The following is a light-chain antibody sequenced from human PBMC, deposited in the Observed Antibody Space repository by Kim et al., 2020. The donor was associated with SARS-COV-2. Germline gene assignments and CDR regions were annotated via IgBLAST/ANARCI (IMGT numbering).Light chain of an antibody. CDR3: QVWDSSSDHSRV. Sequence: SYELTQPPSVSVAPGKTARITCGGNNIGSKSVHWYQQKPGQAPVLVIYYDSDRPSGIPERFSGSNSGNTATLTISRVEAGDEADYYCQVWDSSSDHSRVFGTGTKVTVL. CDR1: NIGSKS. V-gene: IGLV3-21*04. CDR2: YDS. J-gene: IGLJ1*01.